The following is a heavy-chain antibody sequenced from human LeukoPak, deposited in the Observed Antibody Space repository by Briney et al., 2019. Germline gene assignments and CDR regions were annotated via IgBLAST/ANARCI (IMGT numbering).Heavy chain of an antibody. CDR3: AKDPSSSWTVNWFDP. CDR1: GFTFSSYA. Sequence: PGGSLRLSCAASGFTFSSYAMSWVRQAPGKGLEWLSRISESDGTTHYADSVQGRFTISRGNSKNTLYLQMNSLRAEDTAVYYCAKDPSSSWTVNWFDPWGQGTLVTVSS. D-gene: IGHD6-13*01. J-gene: IGHJ5*02. V-gene: IGHV3-23*01. CDR2: ISESDGTT.